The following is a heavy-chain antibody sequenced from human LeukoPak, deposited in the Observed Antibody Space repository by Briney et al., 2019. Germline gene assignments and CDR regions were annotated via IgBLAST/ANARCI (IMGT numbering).Heavy chain of an antibody. CDR1: GGSISSSSYY. J-gene: IGHJ5*02. D-gene: IGHD3-10*01. CDR3: ARDRVTMVRGVMNWFDP. Sequence: PSETLSLTCTVSGGSISSSSYYWGWIRQPPGKGLEWIGSIYYSGSTYYNPSLKSRVTISVDTSKNQFSLKLSSVTAADTAVYYCARDRVTMVRGVMNWFDPWGQGTLVTVSS. V-gene: IGHV4-39*07. CDR2: IYYSGST.